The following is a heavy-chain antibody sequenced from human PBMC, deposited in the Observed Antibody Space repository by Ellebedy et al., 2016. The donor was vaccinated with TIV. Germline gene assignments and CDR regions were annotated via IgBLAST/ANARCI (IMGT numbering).Heavy chain of an antibody. J-gene: IGHJ6*02. CDR3: ARDRNYGMDV. Sequence: GSLRLXXTVSGDSISSYYWSWIRQPAGKGLEWIGRIYSGDTKYNPSLESRVTMSLDTTKNQFSLKLSSVTAADTAVYYCARDRNYGMDVWGQGTTVTVSS. CDR2: IYSGDT. V-gene: IGHV4-4*07. CDR1: GDSISSYY.